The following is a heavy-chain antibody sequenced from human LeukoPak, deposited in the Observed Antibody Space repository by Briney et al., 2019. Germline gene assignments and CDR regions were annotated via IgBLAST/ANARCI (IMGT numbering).Heavy chain of an antibody. CDR2: INHSGST. D-gene: IGHD3-10*01. CDR1: GGSFSGYY. V-gene: IGHV4-34*01. Sequence: SETLSLTCAVYGGSFSGYYWSWIRQPPGKGLEWIGEINHSGSTNYNPSLKSRVTISVDTSKNQFSLKLSSVTAADTAVYYCARLWDYYGSGTYYRGYFDYWGQGILVTVSS. CDR3: ARLWDYYGSGTYYRGYFDY. J-gene: IGHJ4*02.